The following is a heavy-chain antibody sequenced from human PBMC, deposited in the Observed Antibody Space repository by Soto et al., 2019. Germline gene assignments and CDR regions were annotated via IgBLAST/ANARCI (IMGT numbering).Heavy chain of an antibody. CDR1: GGTFSSYA. CDR3: ARDPNGAYSSNYYFDY. CDR2: INPIFGTA. Sequence: QVQLVQSGAEVKKPGSSVKVSCKASGGTFSSYAISWVRQAPGQGLEWMGGINPIFGTANYAQKFQGRVTITADESTSTAYMELSSLRSEDTAVYYCARDPNGAYSSNYYFDYWGQGTLVTVSS. D-gene: IGHD6-13*01. V-gene: IGHV1-69*01. J-gene: IGHJ4*02.